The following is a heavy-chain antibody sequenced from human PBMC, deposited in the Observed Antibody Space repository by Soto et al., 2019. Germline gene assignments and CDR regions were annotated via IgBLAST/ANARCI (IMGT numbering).Heavy chain of an antibody. CDR1: GGSISRGAYY. Sequence: SETLSLTCSASGGSISRGAYYWTWIRQRPGEGLEWLGNIYNSRATYYNPSLQSRLTIAVDTPKNQLSLKMSSVTAADTAVYYCARGMVQEGDYGEIYYYYTMDVWGQGTRVTVSS. D-gene: IGHD3-10*01. V-gene: IGHV4-31*03. CDR2: IYNSRAT. J-gene: IGHJ6*02. CDR3: ARGMVQEGDYGEIYYYYTMDV.